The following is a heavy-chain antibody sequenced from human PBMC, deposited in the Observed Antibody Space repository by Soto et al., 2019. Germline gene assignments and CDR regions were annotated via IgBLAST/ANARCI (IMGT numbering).Heavy chain of an antibody. D-gene: IGHD6-19*01. CDR3: ARDPVAGTGYFDY. V-gene: IGHV4-59*01. Sequence: PSETLSLTCTVSGGSISSYYWSWIRQPLGKGLEWIGYIYYSGSTNYNPSLKSRVTISVDTSKNQFSLKLSSVTAADTAVYYCARDPVAGTGYFDYWGQGTLVTVSS. J-gene: IGHJ4*02. CDR2: IYYSGST. CDR1: GGSISSYY.